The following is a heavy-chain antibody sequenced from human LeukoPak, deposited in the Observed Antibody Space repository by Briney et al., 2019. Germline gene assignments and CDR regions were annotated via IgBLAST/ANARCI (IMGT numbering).Heavy chain of an antibody. CDR2: ISGSGSNT. V-gene: IGHV3-23*01. Sequence: LAGGSLRLSCVASGFTFTTYGMIWVRQAPGKGLEWVLGISGSGSNTYYADSVKGRLTSSRDSSKKTVYLQMNSLRVEDTAVYYCAKNGEPHYYMDVLGKGTTVTVSS. D-gene: IGHD1-14*01. CDR3: AKNGEPHYYMDV. CDR1: GFTFTTYG. J-gene: IGHJ6*03.